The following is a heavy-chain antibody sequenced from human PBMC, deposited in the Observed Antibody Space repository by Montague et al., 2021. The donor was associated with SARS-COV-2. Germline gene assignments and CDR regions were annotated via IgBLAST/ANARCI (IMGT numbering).Heavy chain of an antibody. Sequence: SETLSLTCTVSGGSISSYYWSWIRQPPGKGLEWIGYIYYSGSTNYNPSLKSRVTISVDTSKNQSSLKLSSVTAADTAVYYCARDLVAGGMDVWGQGTTVTVS. CDR3: ARDLVAGGMDV. J-gene: IGHJ6*02. CDR2: IYYSGST. V-gene: IGHV4-59*01. CDR1: GGSISSYY. D-gene: IGHD2-8*02.